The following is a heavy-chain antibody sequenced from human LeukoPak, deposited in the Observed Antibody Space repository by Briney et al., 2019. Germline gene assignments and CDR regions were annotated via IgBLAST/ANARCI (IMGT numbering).Heavy chain of an antibody. D-gene: IGHD3-3*01. J-gene: IGHJ4*02. Sequence: AGSLRLSCAASGFTFSSYSMNWVRQAPGKGLEWVSSISSSSSYIYYADSVKGRFTISRDNAKNSLYLQMNSLRAEDTAVYYCARERIYYDFWSGYPSPLDYWGQGTLVTVSS. CDR3: ARERIYYDFWSGYPSPLDY. CDR2: ISSSSSYI. V-gene: IGHV3-21*01. CDR1: GFTFSSYS.